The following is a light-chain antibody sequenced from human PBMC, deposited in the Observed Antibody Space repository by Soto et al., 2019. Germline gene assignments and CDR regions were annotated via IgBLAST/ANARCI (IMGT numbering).Light chain of an antibody. CDR1: QSFSTSY. Sequence: EIVLTQSPGTLSLYPGERATLSCRASQSFSTSYLAWYQHKPGQAPRLLIFGASSRATGIPDRFSGSGSGTDFTLTISRLEPEDFAVYYCHQYGSSLYTFGQGTKLEIK. V-gene: IGKV3-20*01. J-gene: IGKJ2*01. CDR3: HQYGSSLYT. CDR2: GAS.